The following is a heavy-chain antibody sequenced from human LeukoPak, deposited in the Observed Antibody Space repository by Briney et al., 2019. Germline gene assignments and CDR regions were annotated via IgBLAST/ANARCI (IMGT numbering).Heavy chain of an antibody. CDR1: GLTFSSYW. CDR2: TKYDGSET. D-gene: IGHD3-16*01. J-gene: IGHJ4*02. V-gene: IGHV3-7*04. Sequence: GGSLRLSCAASGLTFSSYWMTWVRQAPGKGLEWVATTKYDGSETYYVDSVRGRFSISRDNAKNSLYLQMNSLRAEDTAVYYCARDSTLSNYWGQGTLVTVSS. CDR3: ARDSTLSNY.